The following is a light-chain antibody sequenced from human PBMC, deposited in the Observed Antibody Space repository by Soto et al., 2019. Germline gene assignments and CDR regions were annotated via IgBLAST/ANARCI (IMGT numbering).Light chain of an antibody. J-gene: IGLJ2*01. V-gene: IGLV2-8*01. CDR3: SSYAGSNNFVV. Sequence: ALTQPPSASGSPGQSVTISCTGTSSDVGGYNYVSWYQRHPGKAPKLMIYEVTKRPSGVPDRFSGSKSGNTASLTVSGLQAEDEADYYCSSYAGSNNFVVFGGGTKLTVL. CDR2: EVT. CDR1: SSDVGGYNY.